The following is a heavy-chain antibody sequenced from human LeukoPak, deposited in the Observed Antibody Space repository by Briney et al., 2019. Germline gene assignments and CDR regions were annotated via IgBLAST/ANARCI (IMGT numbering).Heavy chain of an antibody. CDR2: INHSGST. J-gene: IGHJ4*02. Sequence: SETLSLTCAVYGGSFSGYYWSWIRQPPGKGLEWIGEINHSGSTNYSPSLKSRVTISVDTSKNQFSLKLSSVTAADTAVYYCASNLAFGGDDCWGQGTLVTVSS. V-gene: IGHV4-34*01. CDR1: GGSFSGYY. CDR3: ASNLAFGGDDC. D-gene: IGHD3-16*01.